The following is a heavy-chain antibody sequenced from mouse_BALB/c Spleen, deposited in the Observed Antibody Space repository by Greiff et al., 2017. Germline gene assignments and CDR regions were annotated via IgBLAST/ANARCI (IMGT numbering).Heavy chain of an antibody. V-gene: IGHV2-2*02. CDR1: GFSLTSYG. J-gene: IGHJ4*01. CDR2: IWSGGST. Sequence: VMLVESGPGLVQPSQSLSITCTVSGFSLTSYGVHWVRQSPGKGLEWLGVIWSGGSTDYNAAFISRLSISKDNSKSQVFFKMNSLQANDTAIYYCARNFDYYGSSYAMDYWGQGTSVTVSS. CDR3: ARNFDYYGSSYAMDY. D-gene: IGHD1-1*01.